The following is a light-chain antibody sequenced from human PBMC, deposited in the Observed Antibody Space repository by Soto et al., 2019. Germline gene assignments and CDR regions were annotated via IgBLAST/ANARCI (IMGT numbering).Light chain of an antibody. CDR2: GAS. CDR3: LQSGGSSRT. Sequence: EIVLTQSPGTLSLSPGERATLSCRASQGVSRTYLAWYQQKPGQAPRLLLYGASFRATGIPDSFSGTGSGTDFTLTISRLEPEDLAVYYCLQSGGSSRTFRQATKVEI. V-gene: IGKV3-20*01. J-gene: IGKJ1*01. CDR1: QGVSRTY.